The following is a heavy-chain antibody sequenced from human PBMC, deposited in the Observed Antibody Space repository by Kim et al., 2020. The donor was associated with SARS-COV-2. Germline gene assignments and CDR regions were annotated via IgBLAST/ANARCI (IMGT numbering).Heavy chain of an antibody. CDR1: GGSISSYC. Sequence: SETLSFTCTVSGGSISSYCWNWIRQPPGKGLEWIGYIYYSWSTNYNPSLKSRVTISVDTSKNQFSLKLSSVTAADTAVYYCAREAISSSAGHYFDYWGQGTLVTVSS. CDR3: AREAISSSAGHYFDY. V-gene: IGHV4-59*13. CDR2: IYYSWST. D-gene: IGHD6-6*01. J-gene: IGHJ4*02.